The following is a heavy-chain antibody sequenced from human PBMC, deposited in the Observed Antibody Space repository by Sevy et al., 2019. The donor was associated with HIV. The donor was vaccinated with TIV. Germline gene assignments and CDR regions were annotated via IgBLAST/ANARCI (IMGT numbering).Heavy chain of an antibody. CDR3: SRALATVLTPEYYFDY. J-gene: IGHJ4*02. CDR1: GFSFDDYA. Sequence: GGSLRLSCTTSGFSFDDYAMSWFRQAPGKGLEWVAFITRNSYEAYGGTTEYAASVKGRFTMSRDDSESIAYLQMNSLKTADTAVYYCSRALATVLTPEYYFDYWGQGTLVTVSS. V-gene: IGHV3-49*03. D-gene: IGHD4-17*01. CDR2: ITRNSYEAYGGTT.